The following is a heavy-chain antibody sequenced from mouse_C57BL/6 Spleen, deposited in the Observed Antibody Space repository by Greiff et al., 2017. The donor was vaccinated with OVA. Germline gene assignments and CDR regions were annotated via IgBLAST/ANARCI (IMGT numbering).Heavy chain of an antibody. Sequence: VQLQQPGAELVRPGSSVKLSCKASGYTFTRYWMDWVKQRPGHGLEWIGNIYPSDSETHYNQKFKDTATLTLDKYTSTTYIQRSSLTSEDSAVYYCARKVYYYDYWGQGTTLTVSS. D-gene: IGHD1-1*01. CDR3: ARKVYYYDY. CDR1: GYTFTRYW. CDR2: IYPSDSET. J-gene: IGHJ2*01. V-gene: IGHV1-61*01.